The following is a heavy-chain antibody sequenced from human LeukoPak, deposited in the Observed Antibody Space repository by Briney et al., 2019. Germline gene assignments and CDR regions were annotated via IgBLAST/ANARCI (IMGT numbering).Heavy chain of an antibody. CDR3: ARVPVDFWSGSDDYFYYMDV. D-gene: IGHD3-3*01. Sequence: GGSLRLSCAASGFIFSNYAMSRVRQAPGGGLEWVSTFSGSGDNTYYADSVKGRFTISRDNSKNTLYLQMNSLRAEDTAVYYCARVPVDFWSGSDDYFYYMDVWGKGTTVTVSS. CDR2: FSGSGDNT. J-gene: IGHJ6*03. CDR1: GFIFSNYA. V-gene: IGHV3-23*01.